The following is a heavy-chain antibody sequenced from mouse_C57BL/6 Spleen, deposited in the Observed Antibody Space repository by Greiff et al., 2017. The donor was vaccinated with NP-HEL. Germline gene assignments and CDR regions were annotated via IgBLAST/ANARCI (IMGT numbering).Heavy chain of an antibody. CDR3: VRDGSSWYFEV. V-gene: IGHV10-3*01. CDR2: IRRKSSNYAT. CDR1: GFTFNTYA. Sequence: EVMLVESGGGLVQPKGSLKLSCAASGFTFNTYAMHWVRQAPGKGLEWVARIRRKSSNYATYYADSVKDRFTISRNESESMLYLQMNNQKTEDTAMYYCVRDGSSWYFEVWGTGTTVTVST. D-gene: IGHD1-3*01. J-gene: IGHJ1*03.